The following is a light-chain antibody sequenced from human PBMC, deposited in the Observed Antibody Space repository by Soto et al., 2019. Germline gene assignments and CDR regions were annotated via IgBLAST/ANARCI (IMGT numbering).Light chain of an antibody. J-gene: IGLJ2*01. CDR2: EDN. CDR3: CSYAGSYTI. CDR1: SSDVGNYDL. Sequence: QSALTQPASVSGSPGQSITISCTGTSSDVGNYDLVSWFQHHPGKAPQLIIYEDNKRPSGVSNRFSGSKSGKTASLTISGLQAEDEADYYCCSYAGSYTIFGGGTQLTVL. V-gene: IGLV2-23*01.